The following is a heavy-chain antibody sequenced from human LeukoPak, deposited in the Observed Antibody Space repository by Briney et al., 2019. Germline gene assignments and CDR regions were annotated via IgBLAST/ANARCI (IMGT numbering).Heavy chain of an antibody. CDR3: ARAPRDSSTMLDR. D-gene: IGHD6-13*01. J-gene: IGHJ5*02. Sequence: ASVKVSCKASGYTFTSFWIRWVRQAPGQGLEWMGLINPSDGSTTYTHRFQGRVTVTRDTSTSTVYMDLSSLRSEDTAVYYCARAPRDSSTMLDRWGQGTLVTVSS. CDR2: INPSDGST. CDR1: GYTFTSFW. V-gene: IGHV1-46*01.